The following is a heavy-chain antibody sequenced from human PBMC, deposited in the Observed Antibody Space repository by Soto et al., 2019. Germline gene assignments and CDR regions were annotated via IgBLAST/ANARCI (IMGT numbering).Heavy chain of an antibody. CDR3: AKVRGHAFDI. CDR1: GVSINSGDYY. Sequence: QVQLQESGPGLVKPSQTLSLNCSVSGVSINSGDYYWSWLRQHAGQGPEWIGYIFYSGTTFYNPSLKSRVTISIDASKNQFSLEMSSVTAADTAVYYCAKVRGHAFDIRGQGTMVTVSS. J-gene: IGHJ3*02. CDR2: IFYSGTT. D-gene: IGHD3-10*01. V-gene: IGHV4-31*03.